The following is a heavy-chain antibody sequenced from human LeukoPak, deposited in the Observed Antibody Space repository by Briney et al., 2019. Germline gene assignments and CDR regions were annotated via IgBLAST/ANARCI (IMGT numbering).Heavy chain of an antibody. Sequence: PSETLSLTCTVSGGSISSYYWSWIRQPPGKGLEWIGYIYYSGSTNYNPSLKSRVTISVDTSKNQFSLKLSSVTAADTAVYYCARVDGGSGCLDYWGQGTLVTVSS. CDR2: IYYSGST. CDR1: GGSISSYY. V-gene: IGHV4-59*08. D-gene: IGHD6-19*01. CDR3: ARVDGGSGCLDY. J-gene: IGHJ4*02.